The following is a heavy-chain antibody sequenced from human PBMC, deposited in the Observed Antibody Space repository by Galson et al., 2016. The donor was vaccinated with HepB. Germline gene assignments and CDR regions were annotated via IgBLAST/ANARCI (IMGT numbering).Heavy chain of an antibody. J-gene: IGHJ4*02. V-gene: IGHV3-74*01. CDR3: ALGQGFLADS. Sequence: SLRLSCAASGFTFSSYWMHWVRQAPGKGLVWVSRINSAGSSDASSVSYADSVKGRFTISRDNAKNSLYLQMSSLRPEDTAVYYCALGQGFLADSWGQGTLVTVSS. CDR2: INSAGSSDASSV. CDR1: GFTFSSYW.